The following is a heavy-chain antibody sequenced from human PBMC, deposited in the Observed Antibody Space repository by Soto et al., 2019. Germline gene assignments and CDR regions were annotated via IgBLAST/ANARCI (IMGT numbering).Heavy chain of an antibody. J-gene: IGHJ4*02. CDR2: IYYSGST. CDR1: GGSISSSSYY. Sequence: QLQLQESGPGLVKPSETLSLTCTVSGGSISSSSYYWGWIRQPPGKGLEWIGSIYYSGSTYYNPSLKSRVTISVDTSKNQFSPKLSSVTAADTAGYYCARSYSSSWYGYWGQGTLVTVSS. D-gene: IGHD6-13*01. CDR3: ARSYSSSWYGY. V-gene: IGHV4-39*01.